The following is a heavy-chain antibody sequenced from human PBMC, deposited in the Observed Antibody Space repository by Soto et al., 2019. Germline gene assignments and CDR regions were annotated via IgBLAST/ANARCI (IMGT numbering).Heavy chain of an antibody. V-gene: IGHV4-59*01. CDR2: IYDSGST. CDR3: AREKRYYYGSGSYYNHPDS. J-gene: IGHJ4*02. Sequence: SETLSLTCTVSGGSISSYYWSWIRQPPGKGLEWIGHIYDSGSTNYNPSLKSRVTISVDTSKNQFSLKLSSVTAADTAVYYCAREKRYYYGSGSYYNHPDSWGQGTLVTVSS. D-gene: IGHD3-10*01. CDR1: GGSISSYY.